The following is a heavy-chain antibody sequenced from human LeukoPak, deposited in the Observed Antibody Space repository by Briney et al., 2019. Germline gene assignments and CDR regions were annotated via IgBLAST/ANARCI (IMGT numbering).Heavy chain of an antibody. J-gene: IGHJ5*02. Sequence: SQTLSLACTVSGGSISSGGYYWSWIRQHPEKGLEWIGYIYYSGSTYYNPSLKSRVTISVDTSKNQFSLKLSSVTAADTAVYYCARGYIVVVPAAYTENWFDPWGQGTLVTVSS. V-gene: IGHV4-31*03. CDR3: ARGYIVVVPAAYTENWFDP. D-gene: IGHD2-2*01. CDR2: IYYSGST. CDR1: GGSISSGGYY.